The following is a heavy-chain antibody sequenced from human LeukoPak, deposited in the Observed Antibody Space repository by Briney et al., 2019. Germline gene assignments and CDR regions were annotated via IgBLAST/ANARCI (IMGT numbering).Heavy chain of an antibody. CDR3: AKGHYYDSSGYHQIDY. J-gene: IGHJ4*02. CDR1: GFTFSSYA. CDR2: ISGSGGST. V-gene: IGHV3-23*01. Sequence: KPGGSLRLSCAASGFTFSSYAMSWVRQAPGKGLEWVSAISGSGGSTYYADSVKGRFTISRDNSKNTLYLQMNSLRAEDTAVYYCAKGHYYDSSGYHQIDYWGQGTLVTVSS. D-gene: IGHD3-22*01.